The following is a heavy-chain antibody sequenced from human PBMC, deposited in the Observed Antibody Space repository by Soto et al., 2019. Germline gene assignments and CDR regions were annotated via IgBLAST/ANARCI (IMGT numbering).Heavy chain of an antibody. V-gene: IGHV1-69*02. J-gene: IGHJ4*02. CDR1: GGTFSTYT. CDR3: ASRSTVVVAATEAFDY. Sequence: QVQLVHSGAEVKKPGSSVKVSCKASGGTFSTYTISWVRQAPGQGLEWMGRIIPILGIANSAQKFQGRVTITADKSTSTAYMELSSLRSADTAVYYCASRSTVVVAATEAFDYWGQGTLVTVSS. D-gene: IGHD2-15*01. CDR2: IIPILGIA.